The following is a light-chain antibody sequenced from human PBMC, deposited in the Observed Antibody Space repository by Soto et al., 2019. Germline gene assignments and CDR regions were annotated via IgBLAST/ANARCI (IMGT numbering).Light chain of an antibody. CDR2: EVT. J-gene: IGLJ2*01. Sequence: QSALTQPPSASGSPGQSVTVSCTGTSSDVGGYNSVSWYQQHPGKAPKLMIYEVTKRPSGVPDRFSGSKSGNTASLTVSGLQAEDEADYYCSSYAASNILVFGGGTKLTVL. CDR1: SSDVGGYNS. V-gene: IGLV2-8*01. CDR3: SSYAASNILV.